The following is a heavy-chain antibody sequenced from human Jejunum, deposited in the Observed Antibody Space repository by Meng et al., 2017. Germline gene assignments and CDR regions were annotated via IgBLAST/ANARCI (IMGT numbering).Heavy chain of an antibody. V-gene: IGHV1-8*01. J-gene: IGHJ4*02. CDR2: MNPNNGDI. CDR1: GYTFSSYH. Sequence: QRQLVQPGAEVKKPGASVKVSCKASGYTFSSYHINWVRQATGQGPEWMGWMNPNNGDIGYAQKFQGRVTMTRDTSVSTAYMELSSLTSEDTAVYYCARGVAAGVDYWGQGTLVTVSS. CDR3: ARGVAAGVDY. D-gene: IGHD6-13*01.